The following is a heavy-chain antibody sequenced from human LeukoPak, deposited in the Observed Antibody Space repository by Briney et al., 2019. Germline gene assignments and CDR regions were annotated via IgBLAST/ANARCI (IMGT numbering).Heavy chain of an antibody. CDR2: IYYSGST. CDR1: GGSISSSGYY. CDR3: ARVTRSGSYYYYYGMDV. D-gene: IGHD1-26*01. Sequence: SETLSLTCTVSGGSISSSGYYWGWIRQPLGKGLEWIGNIYYSGSTYYNPSLKSRVTISVDTSKNQFSLKLSSVTAADTAVYYCARVTRSGSYYYYYGMDVWGQGTTVTVSS. J-gene: IGHJ6*02. V-gene: IGHV4-39*07.